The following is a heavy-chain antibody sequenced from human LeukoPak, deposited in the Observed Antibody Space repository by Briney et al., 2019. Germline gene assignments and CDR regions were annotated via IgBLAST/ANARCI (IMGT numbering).Heavy chain of an antibody. J-gene: IGHJ4*02. V-gene: IGHV4-38-2*02. CDR2: IYYSGST. D-gene: IGHD3-3*01. CDR3: ARQRTSGSASNLRVAQIDS. CDR1: GYSISRGYY. Sequence: SETLSLTCTVSGYSISRGYYWAWIRQSPGTGLEWIGSIYYSGSTYYNPSLKSRATISVDTSKNQISLKVSSVTAADSALYFCARQRTSGSASNLRVAQIDSWGQGTLVTVSS.